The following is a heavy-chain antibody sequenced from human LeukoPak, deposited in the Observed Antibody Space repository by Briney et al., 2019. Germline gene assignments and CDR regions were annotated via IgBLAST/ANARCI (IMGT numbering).Heavy chain of an antibody. CDR2: VSYDEITK. V-gene: IGHV3-30-3*01. D-gene: IGHD4-17*01. J-gene: IGHJ4*02. Sequence: GGSLRLSCVASGFTFSSYSMYWVRQAPGKGLEWVALVSYDEITKYYADSVKGRFTISRDNSKNTLYLQMNSLRVEDTAVYYCARRYSGDSPLDYWGQGTLVTVSS. CDR1: GFTFSSYS. CDR3: ARRYSGDSPLDY.